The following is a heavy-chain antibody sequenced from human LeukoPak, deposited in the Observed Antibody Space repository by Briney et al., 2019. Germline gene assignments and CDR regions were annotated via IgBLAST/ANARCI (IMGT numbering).Heavy chain of an antibody. V-gene: IGHV1-3*01. CDR3: ARGYCSSTSCHHGGFDP. Sequence: ASVKVSCKASGYTFTSYAMHWVRQAPGQRLEWMGWINAGNGNTKYSQKFQGRVTITRDTSASTAYMELSSLRSEDTAVYYCARGYCSSTSCHHGGFDPWGQGTLVTVSS. CDR2: INAGNGNT. CDR1: GYTFTSYA. J-gene: IGHJ5*02. D-gene: IGHD2-2*01.